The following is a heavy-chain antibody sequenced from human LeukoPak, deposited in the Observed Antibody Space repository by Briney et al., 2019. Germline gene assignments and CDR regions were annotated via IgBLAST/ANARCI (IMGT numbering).Heavy chain of an antibody. J-gene: IGHJ5*02. CDR1: GYTFTGYY. Sequence: ASVKVSCKASGYTFTGYYMHWVRQAPGQGLEWMGWINPKSGGTNYAQKFQGRVTMTRDTSISTAYMELSRLRSDDTAVYYCAREGYCSSTSCLNWFDPWGQGTLVTVSS. V-gene: IGHV1-2*02. CDR2: INPKSGGT. CDR3: AREGYCSSTSCLNWFDP. D-gene: IGHD2-2*01.